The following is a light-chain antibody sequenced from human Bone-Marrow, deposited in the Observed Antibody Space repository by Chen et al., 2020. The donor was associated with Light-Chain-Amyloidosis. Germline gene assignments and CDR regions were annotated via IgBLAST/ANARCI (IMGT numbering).Light chain of an antibody. V-gene: IGKV4-1*01. CDR2: WAS. CDR1: QNLLYHSNNKNY. J-gene: IGKJ3*01. Sequence: DIVMTQSPDSLAVSLGERSTINCKSSQNLLYHSNNKNYMAWYQQKAGQPPKLLIKWASIRKSGVPDRFSGNGSGTDFTLTISSLQSEDVAVYYCQQYYSAPLTFGPGTKVEIK. CDR3: QQYYSAPLT.